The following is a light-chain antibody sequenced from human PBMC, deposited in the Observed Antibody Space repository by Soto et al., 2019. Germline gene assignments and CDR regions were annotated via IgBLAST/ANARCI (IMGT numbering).Light chain of an antibody. CDR1: QSVSSN. Sequence: ELVMTQSPATLSVSPGERAALSCRASQSVSSNFAWYQQKPGQAPRLLIYGASTRSTGLPARFSGSVSVSEFTLTISSPKSEDFAVYYCQQYNKWPYTFGKGPKLEIK. J-gene: IGKJ2*01. CDR2: GAS. V-gene: IGKV3-15*01. CDR3: QQYNKWPYT.